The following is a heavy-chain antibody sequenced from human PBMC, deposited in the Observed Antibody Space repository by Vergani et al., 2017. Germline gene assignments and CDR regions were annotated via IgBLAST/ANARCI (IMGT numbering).Heavy chain of an antibody. D-gene: IGHD3-22*01. CDR1: GFTFIMHA. CDR2: LSASDRRT. J-gene: IGHJ4*02. V-gene: IGHV3-23*04. CDR3: AKDNVPGYYDSSGYCDY. Sequence: EVQMVESGGGLVKPGGSLRLSCAASGFTFIMHAMSWVRQAPGKGLEWVSTLSASDRRTHYADSVKGRFTISRDNSKNTLFLHMNSLRPEDTAVYYCAKDNVPGYYDSSGYCDYWGQGTLVTVSS.